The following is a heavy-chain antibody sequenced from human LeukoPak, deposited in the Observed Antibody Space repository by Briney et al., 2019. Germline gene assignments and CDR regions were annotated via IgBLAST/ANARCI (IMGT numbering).Heavy chain of an antibody. D-gene: IGHD6-19*01. CDR3: ATFSSGWSLGY. V-gene: IGHV3-23*01. CDR2: ISGSGGST. J-gene: IGHJ4*02. CDR1: GFTFSSYA. Sequence: GGSLRLSCAASGFTFSSYAMSWVRQAPGKGLEWVSGISGSGGSTYYADSVKGRFTISRDNSKNTLHLQMNSLRAEDTAIYYCATFSSGWSLGYWGQGTRVTVSS.